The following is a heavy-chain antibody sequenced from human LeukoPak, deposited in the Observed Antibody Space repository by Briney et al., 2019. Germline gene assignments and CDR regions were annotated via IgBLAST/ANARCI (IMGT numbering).Heavy chain of an antibody. Sequence: PSETLSLTCTVSGGSISTTDYYWGWIRQPPGKGLEWIGYIYYSGSTNYNPSLKSRVTISVDTSKNQFSLKLSSVTAADTAVYYCASFGALKGDFDYWGQGTLVTVSS. D-gene: IGHD3-3*01. CDR3: ASFGALKGDFDY. CDR1: GGSISTTDYY. CDR2: IYYSGST. J-gene: IGHJ4*02. V-gene: IGHV4-61*05.